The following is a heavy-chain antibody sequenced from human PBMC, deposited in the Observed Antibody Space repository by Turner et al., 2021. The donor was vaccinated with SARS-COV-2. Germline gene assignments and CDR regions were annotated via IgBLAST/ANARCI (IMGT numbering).Heavy chain of an antibody. CDR1: GFTFSSHG. V-gene: IGHV3-30*18. Sequence: QVRRVESGGGVVQPGRSLRLSCFASGFTFSSHGMHGVRQAPGKGLEWVAAISYDGSSKFYADCVKGRFTISRDDSSNTVYVEINSLRPEDTAVFYCAKDDGGLATTTYGMDVWGQGTTVTVSS. D-gene: IGHD3-16*01. CDR3: AKDDGGLATTTYGMDV. CDR2: ISYDGSSK. J-gene: IGHJ6*02.